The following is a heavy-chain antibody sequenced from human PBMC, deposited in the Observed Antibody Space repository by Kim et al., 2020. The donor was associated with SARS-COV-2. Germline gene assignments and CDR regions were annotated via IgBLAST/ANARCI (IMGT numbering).Heavy chain of an antibody. J-gene: IGHJ5*02. Sequence: ASVKVSCKASGYTFNNYAMIWVRQAPGQGLEWMGWINTNTGNPTYAQGFTGRFVFSLDTSVRTGYLQINSLKAEDTAVYYCARGIYYYDSSEFDPWGQGT. CDR2: INTNTGNP. V-gene: IGHV7-4-1*02. D-gene: IGHD3-22*01. CDR1: GYTFNNYA. CDR3: ARGIYYYDSSEFDP.